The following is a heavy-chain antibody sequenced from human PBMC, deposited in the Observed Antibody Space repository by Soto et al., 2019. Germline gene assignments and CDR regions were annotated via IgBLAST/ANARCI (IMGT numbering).Heavy chain of an antibody. CDR1: GFAFSSYA. CDR2: ISETGGST. CDR3: AKDARLSS. Sequence: GGSLRLSCAASGFAFSSYAMSWVRQAPGKGLEWVSTISETGGSTYYTDSVKGRFTISRDTSKNMLYLQMNSLRAEDTALYYCAKDARLSSWGQGTLVTVSS. V-gene: IGHV3-23*01. J-gene: IGHJ5*02.